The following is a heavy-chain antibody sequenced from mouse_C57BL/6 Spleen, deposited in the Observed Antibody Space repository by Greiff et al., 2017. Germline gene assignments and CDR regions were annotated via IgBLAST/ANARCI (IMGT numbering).Heavy chain of an antibody. CDR2: INYDGSST. J-gene: IGHJ4*01. Sequence: EVQVVESEGGLVQPGSSMKLSCTASGFTFSDYYMAWVRQVPEKGLEWVANINYDGSSTYYLDSLKSRFIISRDNAKNILYLQMSSLKSEDTATYYCARDGYYGSSYDAMDYWGQGTSVTVSS. D-gene: IGHD1-1*01. V-gene: IGHV5-16*01. CDR3: ARDGYYGSSYDAMDY. CDR1: GFTFSDYY.